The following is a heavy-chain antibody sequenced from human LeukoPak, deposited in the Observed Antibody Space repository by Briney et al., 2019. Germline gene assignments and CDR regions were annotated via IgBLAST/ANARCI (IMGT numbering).Heavy chain of an antibody. D-gene: IGHD3-9*01. CDR1: GYTFTTYY. CDR3: ARAQDKNDILTGYYWAFDI. Sequence: GASVKVSCKASGYTFTTYYMHWVRQAPGQGLEWMGIINPSGGSTSYAQKFQGRVTMTRDMSTSTVYMELSSLRSEDTAVYYCARAQDKNDILTGYYWAFDIWGQGTMVTVSS. CDR2: INPSGGST. J-gene: IGHJ3*02. V-gene: IGHV1-46*01.